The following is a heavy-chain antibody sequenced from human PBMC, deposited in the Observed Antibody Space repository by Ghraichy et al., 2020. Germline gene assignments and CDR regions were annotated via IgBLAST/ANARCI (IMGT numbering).Heavy chain of an antibody. D-gene: IGHD2-2*01. CDR3: ARDCTSRGGFAGH. J-gene: IGHJ4*02. V-gene: IGHV3-21*01. CDR2: ISSSSSYI. Sequence: GGSLRLSCAASGFTFSSYSMNWVRQAPGKGLEWVSSISSSSSYIYYADSVKGRFTISRDNAKNSLYLQMNSLRAEDTAVYYCARDCTSRGGFAGHWGQGTLVTVSS. CDR1: GFTFSSYS.